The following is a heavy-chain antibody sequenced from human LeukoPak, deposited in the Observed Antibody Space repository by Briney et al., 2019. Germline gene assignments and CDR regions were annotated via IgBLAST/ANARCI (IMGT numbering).Heavy chain of an antibody. V-gene: IGHV4-59*01. D-gene: IGHD6-13*01. CDR3: ARARAYSSLIDY. J-gene: IGHJ4*02. CDR2: IYYSGST. CDR1: GGSISSYY. Sequence: PSETLSLTCTVSGGSISSYYWSRIRQPPGKGLEWIGYIYYSGSTNYNPSLKSRVTISVDTSKNQFSLKLSSVTAADTAVYYCARARAYSSLIDYWGQGTLVTVSS.